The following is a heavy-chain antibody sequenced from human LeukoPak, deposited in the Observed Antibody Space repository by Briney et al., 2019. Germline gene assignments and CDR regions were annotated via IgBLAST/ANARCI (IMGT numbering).Heavy chain of an antibody. Sequence: GGSLRLSCAASGFTFDEYAMHWVRHAPGKGLEWVSGISYSSGSIGYVDSVKGRFTISRDNAKNSLYLQMNSLRVEDTALYYCAKDRGGSSELGDAFDVWGQGTMVRVSS. D-gene: IGHD1-26*01. CDR3: AKDRGGSSELGDAFDV. CDR2: ISYSSGSI. J-gene: IGHJ3*01. CDR1: GFTFDEYA. V-gene: IGHV3-9*01.